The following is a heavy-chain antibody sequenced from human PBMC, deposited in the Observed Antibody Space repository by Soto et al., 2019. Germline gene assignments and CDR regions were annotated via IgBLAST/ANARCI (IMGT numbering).Heavy chain of an antibody. CDR1: GFTFSSYG. D-gene: IGHD1-26*01. Sequence: QVQLVESGGGVVQPGRSLRLSCAASGFTFSSYGMHWVRQAPGKGLEWVAVISYDGSNKHYADSVKGRFTISRDNSKNTLYLQITSLTTEDTAMYYCAKDGNIVGDTDAFDIWGQGTMVTVSS. V-gene: IGHV3-30*18. J-gene: IGHJ3*02. CDR3: AKDGNIVGDTDAFDI. CDR2: ISYDGSNK.